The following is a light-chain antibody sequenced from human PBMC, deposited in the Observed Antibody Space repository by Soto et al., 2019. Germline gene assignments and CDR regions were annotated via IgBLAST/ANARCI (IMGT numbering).Light chain of an antibody. V-gene: IGKV1-5*01. CDR1: QSISSW. Sequence: DIQKTQSPSTLSASVRDRVTIACRASQSISSWLAWYQQKPGKAPKLLIYDASSLESGVPSRFSGSGSGTEFTLTISSLQPADFTTYYCQQYNSFPYTFGQGTKLEIK. J-gene: IGKJ2*01. CDR2: DAS. CDR3: QQYNSFPYT.